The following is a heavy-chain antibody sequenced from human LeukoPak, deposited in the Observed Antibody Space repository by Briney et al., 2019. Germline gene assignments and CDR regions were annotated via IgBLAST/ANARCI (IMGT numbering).Heavy chain of an antibody. J-gene: IGHJ4*02. D-gene: IGHD2-15*01. CDR2: ISYDGSNK. Sequence: PGGSLRLSCAASGFTFSSYGMHWVRQAPGKGLEWVAVISYDGSNKCYADSVKGRFTISRDNSKNTLYLQMNSLRAEDTAVYYCAKELVTATRKVSYEFDYWGQGTLVTVSS. CDR3: AKELVTATRKVSYEFDY. V-gene: IGHV3-30*18. CDR1: GFTFSSYG.